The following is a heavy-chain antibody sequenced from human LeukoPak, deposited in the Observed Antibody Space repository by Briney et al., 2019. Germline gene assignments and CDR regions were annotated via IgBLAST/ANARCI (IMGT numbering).Heavy chain of an antibody. Sequence: SGPALVKPTQTLTLTCTFSGFSLTTRGMCVSWIRQPPGKALEWLALIDWDDDKYYSTSLKTRLTISKDTSKNQVVLTMTNMDPVDTATYYCARIPGSGSYYYFDYWGQGTLVTVSS. V-gene: IGHV2-70*01. CDR3: ARIPGSGSYYYFDY. D-gene: IGHD3-10*01. CDR2: IDWDDDK. J-gene: IGHJ4*02. CDR1: GFSLTTRGMC.